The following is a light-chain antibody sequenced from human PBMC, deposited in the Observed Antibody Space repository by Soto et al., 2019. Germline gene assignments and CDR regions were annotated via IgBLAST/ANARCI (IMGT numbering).Light chain of an antibody. V-gene: IGKV1-13*02. CDR1: QGISSV. CDR2: DAS. Sequence: AIQLTQSPSSLSASVGDRVTITCRASQGISSVLAWYQQKPGKAPKLLIYDASSLESGVPSRFSGSGSGTDFTLTISSLQPEDFATYYCKQFHSFPLTFGGGTKVDIK. J-gene: IGKJ4*01. CDR3: KQFHSFPLT.